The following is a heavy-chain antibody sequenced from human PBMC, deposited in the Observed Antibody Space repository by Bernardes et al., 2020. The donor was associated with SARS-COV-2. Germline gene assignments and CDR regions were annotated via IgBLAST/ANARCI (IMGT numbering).Heavy chain of an antibody. CDR1: GGSIGSGTYH. J-gene: IGHJ4*02. D-gene: IGHD6-19*01. V-gene: IGHV4-61*02. Sequence: SETLSLTCTVSGGSIGSGTYHWSWILQTAGKGLEWIGRIYPSGSTNYNPSLKSRVTMSVDTSKNQFTLKLNSVTAADTAVYYCARGSSGPYVVDYFDPWGQGTLVTVSS. CDR2: IYPSGST. CDR3: ARGSSGPYVVDYFDP.